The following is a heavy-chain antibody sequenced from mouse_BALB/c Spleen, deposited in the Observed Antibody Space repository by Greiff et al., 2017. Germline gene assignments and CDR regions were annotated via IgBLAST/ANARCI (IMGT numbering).Heavy chain of an antibody. D-gene: IGHD2-1*01. CDR1: GFTFSSYA. Sequence: EVPGVESGGGLVKPGGSLKLSCAASGFTFSSYAMSWVRQTPEKRLEWVASISSGGSTYYPDSVKGRFTISRDNARNILYLQMSSLRSEDTAMYYCAREEDGNSGGYYFDYWGQGTTLTVSS. CDR2: ISSGGST. J-gene: IGHJ2*01. CDR3: AREEDGNSGGYYFDY. V-gene: IGHV5-6-5*01.